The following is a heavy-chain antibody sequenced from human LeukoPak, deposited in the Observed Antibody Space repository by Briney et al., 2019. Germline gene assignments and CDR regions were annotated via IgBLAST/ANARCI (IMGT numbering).Heavy chain of an antibody. CDR1: GYTFTSYD. CDR2: MNPNSGNT. D-gene: IGHD3-16*01. V-gene: IGHV1-8*03. Sequence: GSSVKVSCKASGYTFTSYDINWVRQATGQGLEWMGWMNPNSGNTGYAQKFQGRVTITRNTSISTAYMELSSLRSEDTAVYYCARGNSMYRLASDYWGQGTLVTVSS. CDR3: ARGNSMYRLASDY. J-gene: IGHJ4*02.